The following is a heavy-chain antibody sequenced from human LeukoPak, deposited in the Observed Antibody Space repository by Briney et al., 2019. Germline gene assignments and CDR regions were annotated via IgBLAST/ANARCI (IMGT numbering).Heavy chain of an antibody. J-gene: IGHJ4*02. Sequence: GGSLRLSCAASGFTFSDYYMSWVRQAPGKGLECVSYISSSGSTIYYADSVKGRFTISRDNAKNSLYLQMNSLRADDTAVYYCARDFQWGFDFWGQGTLVTVSS. CDR3: ARDFQWGFDF. V-gene: IGHV3-11*04. CDR1: GFTFSDYY. CDR2: ISSSGSTI. D-gene: IGHD1-26*01.